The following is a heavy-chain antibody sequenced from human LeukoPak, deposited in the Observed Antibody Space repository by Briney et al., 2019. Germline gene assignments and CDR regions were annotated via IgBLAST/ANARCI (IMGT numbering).Heavy chain of an antibody. D-gene: IGHD6-6*01. Sequence: ASVKVSCKASGYTFTSYGISRVRQAPGQGLEWIGWISAYNGNTNYAQKLQGRVTMTTDTSTSTAYMELRSLRSDDTAVYYCARGGPYSSSSYYFDYWGQGTLVTVSS. CDR2: ISAYNGNT. J-gene: IGHJ4*02. CDR3: ARGGPYSSSSYYFDY. CDR1: GYTFTSYG. V-gene: IGHV1-18*01.